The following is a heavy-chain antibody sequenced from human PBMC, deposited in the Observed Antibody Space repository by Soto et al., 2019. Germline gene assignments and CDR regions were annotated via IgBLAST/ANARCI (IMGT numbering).Heavy chain of an antibody. CDR2: IHYSGST. V-gene: IGHV4-30-4*01. J-gene: IGHJ4*02. CDR1: GGSISSGDYY. CDR3: ARDSSGFDY. D-gene: IGHD6-19*01. Sequence: SETLSLTCTVSGGSISSGDYYWSWIRQPPGKGLEWIGYIHYSGSTYYNPSLKSRVSISVDTSKNQFSLKLTSVTAADTAVYYCARDSSGFDYWAQRTLVTGSS.